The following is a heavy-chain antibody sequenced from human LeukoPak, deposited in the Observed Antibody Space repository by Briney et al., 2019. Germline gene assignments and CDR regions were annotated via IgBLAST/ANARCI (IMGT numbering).Heavy chain of an antibody. V-gene: IGHV4-34*01. D-gene: IGHD3-3*01. Sequence: PSETLSLTCAVYGGSFSGYYWSWIRQPPGKGLEWIGEINHSGSTNYNPSLKSRVTISVDTSKNQFSLKLSSVTATDTAVYYCARVDPPYYDFWSGILTRYGMDVWGQGTTVTVSS. CDR2: INHSGST. CDR1: GGSFSGYY. CDR3: ARVDPPYYDFWSGILTRYGMDV. J-gene: IGHJ6*02.